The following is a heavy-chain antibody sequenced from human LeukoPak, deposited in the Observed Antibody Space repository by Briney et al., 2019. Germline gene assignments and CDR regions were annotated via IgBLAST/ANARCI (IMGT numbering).Heavy chain of an antibody. D-gene: IGHD1-26*01. V-gene: IGHV1-8*01. CDR1: GYTFTSYN. CDR2: MNPNSGNT. J-gene: IGHJ5*02. Sequence: ASVKVSCKASGYTFTSYNINWVRQATGQGLEWMGWMNPNSGNTDYAQTFQGRVTMTRNTSISTAYMELSSLRSEDTAVYYCARGAVEGDWFDPWGQGTLVTVSS. CDR3: ARGAVEGDWFDP.